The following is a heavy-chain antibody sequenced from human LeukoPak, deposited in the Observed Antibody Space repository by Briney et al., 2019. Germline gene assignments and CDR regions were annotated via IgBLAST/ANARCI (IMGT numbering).Heavy chain of an antibody. J-gene: IGHJ3*02. V-gene: IGHV3-21*01. D-gene: IGHD3-22*01. Sequence: PGGSLRLSCAASGFTFSSYSMNWVRQAPGKGLEWVSSISSSSSYIYYADSVKGRFTIPRDNAKNSLYLQMNSLRAEDTAVYYCASQVVTHGADIWGQGTMVTVSS. CDR3: ASQVVTHGADI. CDR2: ISSSSSYI. CDR1: GFTFSSYS.